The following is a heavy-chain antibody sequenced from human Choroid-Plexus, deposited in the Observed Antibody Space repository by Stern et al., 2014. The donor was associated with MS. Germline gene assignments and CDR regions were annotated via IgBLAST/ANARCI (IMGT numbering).Heavy chain of an antibody. CDR1: GGSITSGRYY. V-gene: IGHV4-61*02. CDR2: IYTSGGT. J-gene: IGHJ4*02. Sequence: QVQLQESGPGLVRPSQTLSLTCTVSGGSITSGRYYWTWIRQTAGKGLEWIGRIYTSGGTNYNPSFESHVTSSMDTSTTHFSMQLSSVTVAYTAVYFCSRADSSVSGTPFHHWGQGTLVAV. D-gene: IGHD3-10*01. CDR3: SRADSSVSGTPFHH.